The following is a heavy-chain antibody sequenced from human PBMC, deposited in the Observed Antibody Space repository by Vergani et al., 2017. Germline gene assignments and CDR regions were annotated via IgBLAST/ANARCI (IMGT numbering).Heavy chain of an antibody. V-gene: IGHV4-59*01. Sequence: QVQLQESGPGLVKPSETLSLTCTVPGGSISSYYWSWIRQPPGKGLEWIGYIYYSGSTNYNPSLKSRVTISVDTSKNQFSLKLSSVTAADTAVYYCARGLVAARPDRYFDYWGQGTLVTVSS. J-gene: IGHJ4*02. CDR1: GGSISSYY. CDR2: IYYSGST. D-gene: IGHD6-6*01. CDR3: ARGLVAARPDRYFDY.